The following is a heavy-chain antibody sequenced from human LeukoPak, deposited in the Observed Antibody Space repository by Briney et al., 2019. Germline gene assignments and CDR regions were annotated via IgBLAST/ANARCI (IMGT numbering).Heavy chain of an antibody. CDR1: GSTFTGYY. J-gene: IGHJ5*02. CDR2: FNLKSGGT. D-gene: IGHD3-3*01. CDR3: AREGFWGGYYTHDWFDP. V-gene: IGHV1-2*02. Sequence: ASVKVSCKASGSTFTGYYMHWVRQAPGQGLEWRGGFNLKSGGTNYAQKFKGRVTMTRDTSISTDYMELSRLRSDDTAVYYCAREGFWGGYYTHDWFDPWGQGTLVTVSS.